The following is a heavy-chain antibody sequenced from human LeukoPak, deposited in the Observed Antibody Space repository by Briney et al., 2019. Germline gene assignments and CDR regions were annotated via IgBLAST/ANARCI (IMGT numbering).Heavy chain of an antibody. D-gene: IGHD3-10*01. V-gene: IGHV4-59*11. J-gene: IGHJ4*02. Sequence: SETLSLTCTVSGGSMSPLYWGWIRQPPGKGLEFIGYIFYSGSVNLNPSLKSRVTLSVDTSQNQISLKLNSVTAADTALYYCARGGVAAKYYFDFWGQGTLVTVSS. CDR2: IFYSGSV. CDR1: GGSMSPLY. CDR3: ARGGVAAKYYFDF.